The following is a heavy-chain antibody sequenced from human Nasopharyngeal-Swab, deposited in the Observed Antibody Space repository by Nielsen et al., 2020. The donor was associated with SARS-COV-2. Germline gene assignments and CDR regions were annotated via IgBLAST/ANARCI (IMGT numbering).Heavy chain of an antibody. D-gene: IGHD2-15*01. V-gene: IGHV3-21*01. J-gene: IGHJ6*02. Sequence: GGSLRLSFAASGFTLSSYSMNWVRQAPGKGLEWVSSISSSSSYIYYADSVKGRFTISRDNAKNSLYLQMNSLRAEDTAVYYCARDRSVGYGIDVWGQGTTVTVSS. CDR2: ISSSSSYI. CDR1: GFTLSSYS. CDR3: ARDRSVGYGIDV.